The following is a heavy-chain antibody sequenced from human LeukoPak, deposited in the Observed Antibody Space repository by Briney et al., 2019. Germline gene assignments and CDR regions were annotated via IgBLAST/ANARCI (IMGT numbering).Heavy chain of an antibody. CDR3: VRDLRYYYDSSGYYYFDP. CDR2: IIPIFGTA. D-gene: IGHD3-22*01. V-gene: IGHV1-69*05. Sequence: SVKVSCKASGGTFSSYAISWVRQAPGQGLEWMGRIIPIFGTANYAQKFQGRVTITTDESTSTAYMELSSLRSEDTAVYYCVRDLRYYYDSSGYYYFDPWGQGTLVTVSS. CDR1: GGTFSSYA. J-gene: IGHJ5*02.